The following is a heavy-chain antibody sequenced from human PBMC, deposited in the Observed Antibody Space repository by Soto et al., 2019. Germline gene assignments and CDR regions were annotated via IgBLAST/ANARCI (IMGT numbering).Heavy chain of an antibody. Sequence: EVQLLESGGGLVQPGGSLRLSCAASGFTFSDYAMTWVRQAPEKGLESVSGIYGSGAGIQYADSVRGRFTISRDNSKNTLYLQMNSLRAEDTTVYYCAKDVISGDGFWLMDHWGQGTLVTVSS. V-gene: IGHV3-23*01. D-gene: IGHD2-21*02. CDR1: GFTFSDYA. CDR3: AKDVISGDGFWLMDH. J-gene: IGHJ4*02. CDR2: IYGSGAGI.